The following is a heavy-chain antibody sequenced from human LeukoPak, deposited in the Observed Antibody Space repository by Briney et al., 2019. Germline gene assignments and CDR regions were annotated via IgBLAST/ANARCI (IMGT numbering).Heavy chain of an antibody. CDR1: GGSISSGGYS. CDR2: IYHSGST. CDR3: ARGSSYYDYVWGSYRYPTGVYYFDY. J-gene: IGHJ4*02. D-gene: IGHD3-16*02. V-gene: IGHV4-30-2*01. Sequence: RPSETLSLTCAVSGGSISSGGYSWSWIRQPPGKGLEWIGYIYHSGSTYYNPSLKSRVTISVDTSKNQFSLKLSSVTAADTAVYYCARGSSYYDYVWGSYRYPTGVYYFDYWGQGTLVTVSS.